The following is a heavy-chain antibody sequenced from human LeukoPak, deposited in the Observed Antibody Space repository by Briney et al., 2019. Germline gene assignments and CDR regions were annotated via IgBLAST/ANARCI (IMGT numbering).Heavy chain of an antibody. J-gene: IGHJ4*02. V-gene: IGHV3-21*01. Sequence: GGSLRLFCAASGFTFSRYRMNSVRQAPGEGLEWVSSISSSSSYIYYADSVKGRFTISRDNAKNSLYLKMNSLSAEDTAVYYCARVRAAALDYWGQGTLVTVSS. CDR3: ARVRAAALDY. CDR2: ISSSSSYI. D-gene: IGHD6-13*01. CDR1: GFTFSRYR.